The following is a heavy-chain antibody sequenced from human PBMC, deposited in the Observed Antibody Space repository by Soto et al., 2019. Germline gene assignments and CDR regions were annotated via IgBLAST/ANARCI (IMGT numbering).Heavy chain of an antibody. CDR2: IKEDGSDK. CDR3: ARGRSTDY. V-gene: IGHV3-7*01. J-gene: IGHJ4*02. Sequence: DVQLLESGGALVQHGESLRLSCAASGFTFEKYWMTWARQAPGKGLELVANIKEDGSDKTYVDSVKGRFTVSRDNTKDFLFLQMNSLRDEDTAVYYCARGRSTDYWGQGTLVIVSS. CDR1: GFTFEKYW.